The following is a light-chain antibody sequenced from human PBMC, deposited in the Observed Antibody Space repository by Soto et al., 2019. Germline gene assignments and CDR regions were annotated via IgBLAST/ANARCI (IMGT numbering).Light chain of an antibody. J-gene: IGLJ1*01. CDR3: GSFTSSSTYV. Sequence: QSVLAQPASVSGSPGQSITISCTGTSSGVGRYNYVSWYQQHPGKAPKLTIYDVSSRPSGVSSRFSGSKSGNTASLTISGLQAEDEADYYCGSFTSSSTYVFGTGTKVTVL. V-gene: IGLV2-14*03. CDR1: SSGVGRYNY. CDR2: DVS.